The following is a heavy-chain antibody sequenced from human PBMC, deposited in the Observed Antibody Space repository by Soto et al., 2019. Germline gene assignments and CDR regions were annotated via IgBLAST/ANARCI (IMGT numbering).Heavy chain of an antibody. Sequence: QPGGSLRLSCAASGFTFNKFSMNWVRQAPGKGLEWVSYISSDSNTIYYADSVKGRLTISRDNAKNSLYLEMNSLRAEDTAVYYCARDASGWNFDYWGQGTLVTVSS. CDR2: ISSDSNTI. V-gene: IGHV3-48*01. CDR3: ARDASGWNFDY. CDR1: GFTFNKFS. D-gene: IGHD6-19*01. J-gene: IGHJ4*02.